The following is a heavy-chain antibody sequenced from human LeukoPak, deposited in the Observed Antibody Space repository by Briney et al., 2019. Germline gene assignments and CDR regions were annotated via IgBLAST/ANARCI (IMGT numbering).Heavy chain of an antibody. CDR1: GGSISSYS. CDR3: ARASSGSYYYFDY. J-gene: IGHJ4*02. V-gene: IGHV4-4*07. D-gene: IGHD3-22*01. CDR2: IYTSGST. Sequence: SETLSLTCTVSGGSISSYSWHWIRQPAGKGLVWIGRIYTSGSTNYNPSLKSRVTMSVDTSKNQFSLKLSSVTAADTAIYYCARASSGSYYYFDYWGQGTLVTVSS.